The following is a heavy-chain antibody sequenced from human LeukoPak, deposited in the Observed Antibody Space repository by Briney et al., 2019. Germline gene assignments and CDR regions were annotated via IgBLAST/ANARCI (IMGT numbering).Heavy chain of an antibody. J-gene: IGHJ4*02. V-gene: IGHV2-5*02. CDR2: IYWGDDK. D-gene: IGHD6-25*01. CDR3: AHRPNRHTNGWDTGFFDY. CDR1: GVSLSTTGVG. Sequence: SGPTLVNPTQALTLTCTFSGVSLSTTGVGVGWIRQPPGKALEWLAFIYWGDDKRYSPSLRSRLTITKDPSNTHVFLTMTNMDPVDTATYYCAHRPNRHTNGWDTGFFDYWGQGILVTVSS.